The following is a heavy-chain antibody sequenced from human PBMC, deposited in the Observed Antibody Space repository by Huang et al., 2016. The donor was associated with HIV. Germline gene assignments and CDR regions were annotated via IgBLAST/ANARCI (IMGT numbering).Heavy chain of an antibody. CDR2: ISDDGDNK. J-gene: IGHJ6*03. Sequence: QVQLVESGGGVVRPGWCLRVSCAASGFTFRTFGMHWVRQAQGKGLEWVALISDDGDNKYLADSVKGRFTISRDNSRDMLYLQMNSLRAEDTAVYYCAKDLSGSGWYEDVPYYMDAWGKGTAVTVSS. CDR3: AKDLSGSGWYEDVPYYMDA. CDR1: GFTFRTFG. D-gene: IGHD6-19*01. V-gene: IGHV3-30*18.